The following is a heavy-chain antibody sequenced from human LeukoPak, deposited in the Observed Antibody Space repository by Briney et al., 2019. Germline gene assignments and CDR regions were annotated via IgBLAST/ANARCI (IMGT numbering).Heavy chain of an antibody. CDR2: IYYSGST. V-gene: IGHV4-30-4*01. CDR1: GGSISSGYYY. J-gene: IGHJ5*02. CDR3: ARTSGVVYP. Sequence: PSQTLSLTCTVSGGSISSGYYYWSWIRQPPGKGLEWIGYIYYSGSTYDNPSLKSRVTISVDTSKNQFSLKLSSVTAADTAVYYCARTSGVVYPWGQGTLVTVSS. D-gene: IGHD2-8*01.